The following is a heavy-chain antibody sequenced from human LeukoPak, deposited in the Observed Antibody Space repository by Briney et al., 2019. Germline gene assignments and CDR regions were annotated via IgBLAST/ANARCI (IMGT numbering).Heavy chain of an antibody. J-gene: IGHJ4*02. CDR3: AKGIPSSSSGGAYYFDH. V-gene: IGHV3-23*01. CDR2: ISGSGAST. D-gene: IGHD6-13*01. CDR1: GFSLSTNA. Sequence: GGSLRLSCLTSGFSLSTNAMSWVRQAPGKGLEWVSGISGSGASTYYADSVKGRFTISRDDSRNSLYLQMNSLRDEDTAVYYCAKGIPSSSSGGAYYFDHWGQGTLVTVSS.